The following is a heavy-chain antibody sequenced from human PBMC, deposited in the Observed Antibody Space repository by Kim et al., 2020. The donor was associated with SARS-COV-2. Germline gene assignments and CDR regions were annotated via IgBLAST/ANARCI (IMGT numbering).Heavy chain of an antibody. J-gene: IGHJ4*02. Sequence: DSVEGRYTISRDNATNSLYLQMNGLRAEDTAVYYCGREGGGSSWLRLFDYWGQGTLVTVSS. CDR3: GREGGGSSWLRLFDY. D-gene: IGHD6-13*01. V-gene: IGHV3-11*01.